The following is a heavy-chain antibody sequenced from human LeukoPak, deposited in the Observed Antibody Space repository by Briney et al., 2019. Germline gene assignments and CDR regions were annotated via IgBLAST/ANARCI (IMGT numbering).Heavy chain of an antibody. CDR3: ARLLSDITSSPNY. Sequence: GEALQISCKGSGYGFSSYWIAWVRQMPGKGLEWMGVIYPRDSRTTYSPSFQDQVTISADKSISTAYLQWTSLVASDTAMYYCARLLSDITSSPNYWGPGTLVTVSS. D-gene: IGHD2-2*01. V-gene: IGHV5-51*01. J-gene: IGHJ4*02. CDR2: IYPRDSRT. CDR1: GYGFSSYW.